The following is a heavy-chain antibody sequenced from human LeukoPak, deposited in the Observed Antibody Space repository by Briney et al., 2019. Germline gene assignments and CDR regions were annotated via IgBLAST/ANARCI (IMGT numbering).Heavy chain of an antibody. CDR1: GDSLSSHY. V-gene: IGHV4-59*11. CDR3: ARVHCSSTSCYWVDY. CDR2: TYYSGST. Sequence: SETLSLACTVDGDSLSSHYWSWIRPPLGKGLEWIGYTYYSGSTSYNPSLKSRASISVDTSKTQFSLSLNSVTAADTAVYYCARVHCSSTSCYWVDYWGQGTLVTVSS. J-gene: IGHJ4*02. D-gene: IGHD2-2*01.